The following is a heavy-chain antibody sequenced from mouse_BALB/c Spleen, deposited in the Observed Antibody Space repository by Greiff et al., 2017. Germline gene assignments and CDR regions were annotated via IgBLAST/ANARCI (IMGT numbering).Heavy chain of an antibody. CDR1: GYSITSGSY. CDR3: ARDLITTAWFDD. V-gene: IGHV3-6*02. J-gene: IGHJ3*01. Sequence: EVKLQESGPGLVKPSQSLSLSCSVTGYSITSGSYWYWLRQFPGNNLEWMGYISYDGSNNYNPSLKNRISITRDTSKNHFFLKLNSVTTEDTATYDCARDLITTAWFDDWGEGTLGTVAA. CDR2: ISYDGSN. D-gene: IGHD2-4*01.